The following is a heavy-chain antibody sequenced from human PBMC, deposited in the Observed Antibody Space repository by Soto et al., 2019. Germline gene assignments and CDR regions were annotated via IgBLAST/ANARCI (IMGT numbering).Heavy chain of an antibody. D-gene: IGHD1-7*01. Sequence: SETLSLTCTVSGGSISSYYWSWIRQPAGKGLEWIGRIYTSGSTNYNPSLKSRVTMSVDTSKNQVSLKLSSVTAADTAVYYCARDWNSTPVYGIDVWGQGTTVTVSS. J-gene: IGHJ6*02. CDR3: ARDWNSTPVYGIDV. V-gene: IGHV4-4*07. CDR2: IYTSGST. CDR1: GGSISSYY.